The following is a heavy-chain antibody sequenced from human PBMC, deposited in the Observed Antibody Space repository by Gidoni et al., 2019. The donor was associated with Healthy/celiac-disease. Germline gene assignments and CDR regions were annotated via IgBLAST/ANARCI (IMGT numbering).Heavy chain of an antibody. CDR1: GYTFTGYY. Sequence: QVQLVQSGAEVKKPGASVTVSCKASGYTFTGYYVHWVRRAPGQGLGWMGWINPNGGATNYAQMFQGRVTVTRNTSISTPDMGLGRLGSDDPAVYSCARERGGVAGWFDPWGQGTLVTVSS. V-gene: IGHV1-2*02. CDR2: INPNGGAT. J-gene: IGHJ5*02. D-gene: IGHD1-26*01. CDR3: ARERGGVAGWFDP.